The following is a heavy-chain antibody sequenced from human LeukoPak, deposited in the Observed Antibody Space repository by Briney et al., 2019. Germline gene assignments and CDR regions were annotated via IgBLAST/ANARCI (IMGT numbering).Heavy chain of an antibody. J-gene: IGHJ4*02. Sequence: ASVTVSCTASGYTFTAYYMHWVRQAPGQGLEWMGWSVTNNGDTQYARKFQGRVTMTRDTSLNTVYMELSSLTSDDTAVYFCARGGLYHGFDYWGQGSLVTVSS. D-gene: IGHD1-14*01. CDR1: GYTFTAYY. V-gene: IGHV1-2*02. CDR3: ARGGLYHGFDY. CDR2: SVTNNGDT.